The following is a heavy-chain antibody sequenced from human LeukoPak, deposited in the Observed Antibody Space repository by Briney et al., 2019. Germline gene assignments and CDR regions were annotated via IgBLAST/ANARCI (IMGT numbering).Heavy chain of an antibody. J-gene: IGHJ4*02. Sequence: GGSLRLSCAASGFTFSDYWMSWVRQAPGKGLEWVANIKQHGSERYYADSVKGRFTISRDNAKSSLYLQMNRLRAEDPAVYYCASALPADHFDFWGQGTLVTVSS. CDR2: IKQHGSER. V-gene: IGHV3-7*01. CDR1: GFTFSDYW. CDR3: ASALPADHFDF.